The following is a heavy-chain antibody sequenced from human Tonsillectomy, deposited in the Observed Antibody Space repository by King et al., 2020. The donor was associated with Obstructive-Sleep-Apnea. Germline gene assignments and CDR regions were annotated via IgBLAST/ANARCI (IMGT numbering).Heavy chain of an antibody. CDR2: ISSSSSYI. D-gene: IGHD3-3*01. CDR1: GFTFSSYS. V-gene: IGHV3-21*01. J-gene: IGHJ4*02. Sequence: VQLVESGGGLVKPGGSLRLSCAASGFTFSSYSMNWVRQAPGKGLEWVSSISSSSSYIYYADSVKGRFTISRDNAKNSLYLQMNSLRVEDTAVYYCARVRVGYYADYWGQGTLVTVSS. CDR3: ARVRVGYYADY.